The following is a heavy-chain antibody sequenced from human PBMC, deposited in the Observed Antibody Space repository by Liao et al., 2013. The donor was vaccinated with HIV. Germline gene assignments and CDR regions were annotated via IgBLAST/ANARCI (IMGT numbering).Heavy chain of an antibody. Sequence: QVQLQESGPGLVKPSETLSLSCTVSGGSISSYYWSWIRQPPRKGLEWIGYIYYNGSTNYNPSLKSRVTISVDTSKNQFSLNLNSVTAADTAVYYCARAKFLYGDNLRDAFDVWGRGTMVTVSS. D-gene: IGHD4-17*01. CDR3: ARAKFLYGDNLRDAFDV. CDR2: IYYNGST. J-gene: IGHJ3*01. CDR1: GGSISSYY. V-gene: IGHV4-59*01.